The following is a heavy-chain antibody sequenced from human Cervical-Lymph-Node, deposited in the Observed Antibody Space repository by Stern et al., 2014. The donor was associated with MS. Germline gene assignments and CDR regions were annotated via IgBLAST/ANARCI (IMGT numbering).Heavy chain of an antibody. CDR2: INGGPGTT. D-gene: IGHD4-11*01. J-gene: IGHJ4*02. V-gene: IGHV1-3*01. CDR3: ARQPDYSDFLDF. CDR1: GYNFIDHA. Sequence: VQLMHSGAEVKKPGASMTISCKTSGYNFIDHAIHWVRQAPGQRLEWMGWINGGPGTTKYSQKFQGRVSFTRDKAASAAYMDLSSLSPDDTAVYYCARQPDYSDFLDFWGQGTLVTVSS.